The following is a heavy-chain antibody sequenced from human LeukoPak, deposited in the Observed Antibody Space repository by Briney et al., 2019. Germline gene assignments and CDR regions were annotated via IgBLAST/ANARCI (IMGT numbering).Heavy chain of an antibody. J-gene: IGHJ5*02. CDR3: ARESERNDGWFDP. V-gene: IGHV1-8*01. Sequence: RASVKVSCKASGYTFIIHDINWVRQAPGQGLEWMGWVSPKTGRTGYAQKFQGRVYITTNASLSTAYMELSSLRSDDTAVYFCARESERNDGWFDPWGQGTLVTVSS. CDR1: GYTFIIHD. D-gene: IGHD1-1*01. CDR2: VSPKTGRT.